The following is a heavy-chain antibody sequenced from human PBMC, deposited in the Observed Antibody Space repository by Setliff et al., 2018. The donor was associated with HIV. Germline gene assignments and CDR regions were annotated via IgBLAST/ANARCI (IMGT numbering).Heavy chain of an antibody. D-gene: IGHD2-21*01. J-gene: IGHJ4*02. Sequence: ASVKVSCKTSGYTFTSYGISWLRQAPGQGLEWMGWIGPYNGDTNYAQRRQGRVTVTTDTSTSTAYMELRSLRSDDTAIYYCARDHQTMLWLDYWGQGTLVTVSS. V-gene: IGHV1-18*01. CDR2: IGPYNGDT. CDR1: GYTFTSYG. CDR3: ARDHQTMLWLDY.